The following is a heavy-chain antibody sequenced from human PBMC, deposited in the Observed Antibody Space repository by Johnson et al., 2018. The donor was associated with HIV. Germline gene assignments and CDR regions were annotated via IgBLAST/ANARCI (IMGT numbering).Heavy chain of an antibody. CDR1: GFTFSTYG. D-gene: IGHD7-27*01. Sequence: QVQLVESGGGVVQPGTSLRLSCAASGFTFSTYGMHWVRQAPGKGLEWVAVISYDGTYEFYADSVKGRFTISRDNSKNSLYLQMNSLRAEDTAVYYCARQLGSDAFDIWGQGTMVTVSS. CDR3: ARQLGSDAFDI. J-gene: IGHJ3*02. V-gene: IGHV3-30*03. CDR2: ISYDGTYE.